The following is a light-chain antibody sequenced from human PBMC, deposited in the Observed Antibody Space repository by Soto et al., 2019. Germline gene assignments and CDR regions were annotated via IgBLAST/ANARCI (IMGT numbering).Light chain of an antibody. CDR2: DAS. CDR3: QQYNSDSPGGFT. CDR1: QSISRW. Sequence: DIQMTQSPSTLSASVGDRVTITCRARQSISRWLAWYQQKPGKAPKLLIYDASGLESGVPSRFSGSGSGTEFSLTISSLQPDDFATYYCQQYNSDSPGGFTFGPGTKVDNK. V-gene: IGKV1-5*01. J-gene: IGKJ3*01.